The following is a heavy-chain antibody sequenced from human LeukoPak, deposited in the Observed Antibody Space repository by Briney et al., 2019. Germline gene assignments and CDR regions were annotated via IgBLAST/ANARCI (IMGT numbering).Heavy chain of an antibody. Sequence: GGSLRLSCAASGFTFSSYSMNWVRQAPGKGLEWVSSISSSSSYIYYADSVKGRFTISRDNAKNSLYLQMNSLRAEDTAVYYCARDHVEMATKYYFDYWGQGTLVTVSS. CDR1: GFTFSSYS. CDR2: ISSSSSYI. J-gene: IGHJ4*02. V-gene: IGHV3-21*01. CDR3: ARDHVEMATKYYFDY. D-gene: IGHD5-24*01.